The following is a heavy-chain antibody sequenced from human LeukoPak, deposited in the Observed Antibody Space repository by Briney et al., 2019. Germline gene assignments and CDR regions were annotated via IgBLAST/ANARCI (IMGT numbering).Heavy chain of an antibody. CDR2: FYYSGST. D-gene: IGHD4-17*01. J-gene: IGHJ4*02. Sequence: KTSETLSLTCTVSGVSISSSTYYWGWIRQPPGKGLEWIGSFYYSGSTYYNPSLKSRVTISVDTSKNQFSLKLSSVTAADTAVYYCARVPTVTFFDYWGQGTLVTVSS. CDR1: GVSISSSTYY. CDR3: ARVPTVTFFDY. V-gene: IGHV4-39*07.